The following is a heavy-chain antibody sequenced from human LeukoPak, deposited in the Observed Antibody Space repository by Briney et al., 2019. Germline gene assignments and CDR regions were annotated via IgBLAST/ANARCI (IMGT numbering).Heavy chain of an antibody. V-gene: IGHV3-30*18. J-gene: IGHJ4*02. Sequence: GGSLRLSCAASGFTFSSYGMHWVCQAPGKGLDWVAVISNDGSKKYYADSVKGRFTISRDNSKNTLSLQVSSLRTEDTAVYYCAKDRYSYAFEYSDSWGQGTLVTVSS. CDR1: GFTFSSYG. CDR3: AKDRYSYAFEYSDS. CDR2: ISNDGSKK. D-gene: IGHD5-18*01.